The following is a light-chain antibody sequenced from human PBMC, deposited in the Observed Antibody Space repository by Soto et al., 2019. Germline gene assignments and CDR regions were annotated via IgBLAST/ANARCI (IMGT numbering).Light chain of an antibody. CDR2: GAS. V-gene: IGKV3-20*01. CDR3: QQYGSSPFT. Sequence: EIMLTQSPGTLSLSQGERATLSCRASQSVSSSYLAWYQQKPGQAPRLLIYGASSRATGIPDRFSGSGSGTDFTLTISRLEPEDFAVYYCQQYGSSPFTFGPGTKVDIK. CDR1: QSVSSSY. J-gene: IGKJ3*01.